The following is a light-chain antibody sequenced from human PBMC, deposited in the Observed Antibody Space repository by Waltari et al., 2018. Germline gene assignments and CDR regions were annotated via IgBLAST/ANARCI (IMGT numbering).Light chain of an antibody. CDR1: QSISSW. Sequence: DIQMTQSPSTLSASVGDRVTITCRASQSISSWLAWYQQKQGKAPKLRIYKAASLEIGVPSRFSGSGSGTEFTLTISSLQPDDFATYFCQHYDNFPFTFGPGTTVDVK. CDR3: QHYDNFPFT. J-gene: IGKJ3*01. CDR2: KAA. V-gene: IGKV1-5*03.